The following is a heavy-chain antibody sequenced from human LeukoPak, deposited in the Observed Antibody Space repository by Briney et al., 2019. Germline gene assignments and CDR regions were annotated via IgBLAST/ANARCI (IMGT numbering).Heavy chain of an antibody. J-gene: IGHJ4*02. CDR2: ISYDGTNK. CDR3: AKDSLAGYLRGYFAD. V-gene: IGHV3-30*18. D-gene: IGHD3-9*01. Sequence: GRSLTLFCAASGFTFSTYGMHWVRQAPGKGLEWVAVISYDGTNKYYTDSVKGRFTISRDNSKNTLYLQMNSLRPEDTALFFCAKDSLAGYLRGYFADWGQGTQVTVSS. CDR1: GFTFSTYG.